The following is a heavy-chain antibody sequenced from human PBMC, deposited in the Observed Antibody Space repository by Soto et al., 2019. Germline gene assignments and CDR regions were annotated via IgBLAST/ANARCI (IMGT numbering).Heavy chain of an antibody. CDR1: GYTFTCDY. J-gene: IGHJ5*02. CDR3: ARGIYSGYDYWFDP. CDR2: INPNSGGT. V-gene: IGHV1-2*02. D-gene: IGHD5-12*01. Sequence: VXSEEVSCKASGYTFTCDYMHWVRQAPGQGLEWMGWINPNSGGTNYAQKFQGRVTMTRDTSISTAYMELSRLRSDDTAVYYCARGIYSGYDYWFDPWGQGTLVTVSS.